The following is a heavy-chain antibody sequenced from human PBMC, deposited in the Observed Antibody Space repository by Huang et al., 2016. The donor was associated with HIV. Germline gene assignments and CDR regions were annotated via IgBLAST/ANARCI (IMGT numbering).Heavy chain of an antibody. J-gene: IGHJ4*02. D-gene: IGHD2-21*02. Sequence: QEQLVESGGGVVQPGGSLRLSCATSGFSFSHYGMHWVRQAPGKGMEWVACKRFDGGNKHYADSAKGRFTISRDNSKKMLFLEMNSLRGDDTAFYYCATDLGGYSFDYWGQGALVSVSS. CDR2: KRFDGGNK. CDR1: GFSFSHYG. V-gene: IGHV3-30*02. CDR3: ATDLGGYSFDY.